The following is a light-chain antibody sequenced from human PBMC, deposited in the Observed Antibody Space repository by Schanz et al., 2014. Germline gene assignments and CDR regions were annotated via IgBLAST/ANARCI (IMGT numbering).Light chain of an antibody. V-gene: IGLV1-44*01. J-gene: IGLJ3*02. Sequence: QSVLTQPPSASGTPGQRVTISCSGSSSNIGSNTVNWYQQLPGAAPKLLIYNNNQWPSGVPDRFSGSKSGTSASLAITGLQAEDEADYYCSSYAGSNSKWVFGGGTKLTVL. CDR2: NNN. CDR3: SSYAGSNSKWV. CDR1: SSNIGSNT.